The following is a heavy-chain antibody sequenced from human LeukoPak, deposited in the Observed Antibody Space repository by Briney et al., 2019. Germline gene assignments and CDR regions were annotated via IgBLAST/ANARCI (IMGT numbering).Heavy chain of an antibody. D-gene: IGHD3-22*01. CDR1: GGTFSSYA. Sequence: SVKVSCKASGGTFSSYAISWVRQAPGQGLEGLGRIIPILGIANYAQKFQGRVTITADKSTRTAYIQLSSLTAEDTAVYYSARDEEVSGYYYWGQGTLVTVSS. V-gene: IGHV1-69*04. CDR3: ARDEEVSGYYY. J-gene: IGHJ4*02. CDR2: IIPILGIA.